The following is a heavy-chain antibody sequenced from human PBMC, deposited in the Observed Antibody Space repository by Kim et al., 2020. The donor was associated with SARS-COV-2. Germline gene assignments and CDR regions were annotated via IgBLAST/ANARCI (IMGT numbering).Heavy chain of an antibody. V-gene: IGHV4-61*02. CDR3: ARSRHYYGSGSPMDV. J-gene: IGHJ6*02. Sequence: SETLSLTCTVSGGSISSGSYYWSWIRQPAGKGLEWIGRIYTSGSTNYNPYLKSRVTISVDTSKNQFSLKLSSVTAADTAVYYCARSRHYYGSGSPMDVWGQGTTVTVSS. CDR2: IYTSGST. CDR1: GGSISSGSYY. D-gene: IGHD3-10*01.